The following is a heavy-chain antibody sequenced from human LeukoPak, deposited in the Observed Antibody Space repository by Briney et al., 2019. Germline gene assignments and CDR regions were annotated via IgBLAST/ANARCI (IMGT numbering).Heavy chain of an antibody. D-gene: IGHD2-8*02. CDR3: ATYRQVLLPFES. V-gene: IGHV3-23*01. J-gene: IGHJ4*02. CDR1: GFTFSTFA. CDR2: IFPSGGEI. Sequence: PGGSLRLSCAASGFTFSTFAMIWDRQPPGKVLEWVSSIFPSGGEIHYADSVRGRFTISRDNSKSTLSLQMNSLRADDTAIYYCATYRQVLLPFESWGQGTLVTVSS.